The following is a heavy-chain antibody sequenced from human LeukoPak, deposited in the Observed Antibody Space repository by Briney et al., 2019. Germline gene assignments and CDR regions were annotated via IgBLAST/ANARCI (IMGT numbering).Heavy chain of an antibody. CDR2: IYYSGST. J-gene: IGHJ4*02. D-gene: IGHD3-10*01. Sequence: ASETLSLTCTVSGGSISSGGYYWSWIRQHPGKGLEWIGYIYYSGSTYYNPSLKSRVTISVDTSKNQFSLKLSSVTAADTAVYYCARGGEDYYFDYWGQGTLVTVSS. CDR1: GGSISSGGYY. CDR3: ARGGEDYYFDY. V-gene: IGHV4-31*03.